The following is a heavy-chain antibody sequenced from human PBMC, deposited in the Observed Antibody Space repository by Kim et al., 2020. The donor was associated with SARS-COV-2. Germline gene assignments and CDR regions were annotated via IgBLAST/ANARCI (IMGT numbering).Heavy chain of an antibody. V-gene: IGHV4-59*01. CDR3: AREERTDYASGRPLY. J-gene: IGHJ4*02. D-gene: IGHD3-10*01. CDR1: GGSISTYY. CDR2: IYYSGST. Sequence: SETLSRTCTVSGGSISTYYWSWIRQSPGKGLEWIGHIYYSGSTKYNPSLKSRVTILVDTSKNDFSLKLKSVTAADTAADDCAREERTDYASGRPLYWGQG.